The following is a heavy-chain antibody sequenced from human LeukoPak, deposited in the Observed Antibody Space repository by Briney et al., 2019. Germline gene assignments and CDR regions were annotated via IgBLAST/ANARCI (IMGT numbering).Heavy chain of an antibody. CDR1: GFTFSSYS. Sequence: GGSLRLSCAASGFTFSSYSMNWVRQAPGKGLEWVSYSDTGSSTIYNADSVKGRFTISRDNAKNSLYLQMNSLRAEDTAVYYCGKHDSASDYWGQGTLVTVSS. CDR2: SDTGSSTI. J-gene: IGHJ4*02. CDR3: GKHDSASDY. D-gene: IGHD1-26*01. V-gene: IGHV3-48*01.